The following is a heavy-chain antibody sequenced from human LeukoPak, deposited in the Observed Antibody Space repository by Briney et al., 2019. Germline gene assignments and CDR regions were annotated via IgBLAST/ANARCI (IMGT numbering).Heavy chain of an antibody. D-gene: IGHD3-3*01. CDR2: ISIDGSNK. CDR1: GFTFSSYG. V-gene: IGHV3-30*18. Sequence: PGRSLRLSCAASGFTFSSYGMHWVRQAPGKGLEWVAVISIDGSNKNYADSVKGRFTISRDNSKNTLYLQMNSLRAEDTAVYYCAKESGYHSSGSKNFDYWGQGTLVTVSS. J-gene: IGHJ4*02. CDR3: AKESGYHSSGSKNFDY.